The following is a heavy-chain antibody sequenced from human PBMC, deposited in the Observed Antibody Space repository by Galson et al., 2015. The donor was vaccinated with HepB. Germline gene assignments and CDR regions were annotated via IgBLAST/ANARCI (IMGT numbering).Heavy chain of an antibody. CDR3: ARDHRPVIRLLEWSKRLMDV. D-gene: IGHD3-3*01. V-gene: IGHV3-7*03. J-gene: IGHJ6*03. Sequence: SLRLSCAASGFTFSSYWMHWVRQAPGKGLEWVANIKQDGSDEYYVNSVKGRFTISRDNAKNSLYLQMNSLRAEDTAVYYCARDHRPVIRLLEWSKRLMDVWGKGTTVTVSS. CDR2: IKQDGSDE. CDR1: GFTFSSYW.